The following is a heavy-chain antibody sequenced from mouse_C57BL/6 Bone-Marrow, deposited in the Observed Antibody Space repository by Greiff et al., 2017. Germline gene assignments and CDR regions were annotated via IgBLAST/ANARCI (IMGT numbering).Heavy chain of an antibody. CDR2: IWSGGST. V-gene: IGHV2-2*01. Sequence: VQLQQSGPGLVQPSQSLSITCTVSGFSLTSYGVHWVRQSPGKGLAWLGVIWSGGSTDYNAAFISRLSISKDNSKSQVFFKRKRLQADDTAIYYSARRGYDYDRWYYFDYWGKGTTLTVSS. D-gene: IGHD2-4*01. CDR1: GFSLTSYG. J-gene: IGHJ2*01. CDR3: ARRGYDYDRWYYFDY.